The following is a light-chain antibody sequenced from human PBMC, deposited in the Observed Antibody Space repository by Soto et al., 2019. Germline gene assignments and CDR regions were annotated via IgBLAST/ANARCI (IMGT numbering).Light chain of an antibody. CDR3: PQYNNWPYT. CDR2: DAS. Sequence: EILMTQSPATLSVSPGERATLSCRASQGVSSNLAWYQQKPCQAPRLLIYDASTRATGIPARFSGSGSGTEFTLTISSLQSEDFAVYYCPQYNNWPYTFGPGTKLEIK. CDR1: QGVSSN. V-gene: IGKV3-15*01. J-gene: IGKJ2*01.